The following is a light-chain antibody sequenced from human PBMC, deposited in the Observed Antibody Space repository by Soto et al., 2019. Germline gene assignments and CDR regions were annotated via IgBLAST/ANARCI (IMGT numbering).Light chain of an antibody. V-gene: IGLV1-44*01. CDR1: SSNIGSNT. J-gene: IGLJ3*02. CDR2: SNN. CDR3: AAWDDSLNGYWV. Sequence: QSVLTQPPSASGTPGPRGTISCSGSSSNIGSNTVNWYQQLPGTAPKLLIYSNNQRPSGVPDRFSGSKSGTSASLAISGLQSEDEADYYCAAWDDSLNGYWVFGGGTKLTVL.